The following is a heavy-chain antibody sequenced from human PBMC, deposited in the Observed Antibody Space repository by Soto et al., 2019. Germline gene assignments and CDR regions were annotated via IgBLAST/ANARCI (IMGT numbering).Heavy chain of an antibody. D-gene: IGHD3-22*01. Sequence: EVQLVESGGGLIQPGGSLRLSCAASGFTVSSNYMSWVRQAPGKGLEWVSVIYSGGSTYYADSVKGRVTNSRDNSKNTLYLQMNSLRAEDTAVYYCARDRVESGYPEYFQHWGQGTLVTVSS. CDR2: IYSGGST. J-gene: IGHJ1*01. CDR3: ARDRVESGYPEYFQH. V-gene: IGHV3-53*01. CDR1: GFTVSSNY.